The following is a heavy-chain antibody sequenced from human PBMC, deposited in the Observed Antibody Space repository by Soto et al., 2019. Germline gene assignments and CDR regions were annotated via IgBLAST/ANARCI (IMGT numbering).Heavy chain of an antibody. D-gene: IGHD6-19*01. CDR3: GPRGAVADPRGY. V-gene: IGHV4-34*01. CDR2: INHSGNT. CDR1: GGSFSDFY. J-gene: IGHJ4*02. Sequence: QVQLQLWGAGLLKPSESLSLTCAVYGGSFSDFYWTWIRQLPGKGLEWIGEINHSGNTNYNPSLKSRVAISVDTSKNQFSLYLGSVPAADTAVYYCGPRGAVADPRGYWGQGTLVTVSS.